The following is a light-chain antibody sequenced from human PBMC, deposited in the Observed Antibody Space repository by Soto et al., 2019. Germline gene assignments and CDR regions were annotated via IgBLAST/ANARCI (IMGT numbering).Light chain of an antibody. CDR1: QGVGVW. Sequence: DIQMTQSPSSVSASVGDTVTITCRASQGVGVWLGWYQQKPGKAPHLLIYGASGLQVGVPSRFSGNVSGADFTLTISNLQPEDFATYYCQQAYSRPLTFGGGTKVEIK. CDR3: QQAYSRPLT. V-gene: IGKV1-12*01. CDR2: GAS. J-gene: IGKJ4*01.